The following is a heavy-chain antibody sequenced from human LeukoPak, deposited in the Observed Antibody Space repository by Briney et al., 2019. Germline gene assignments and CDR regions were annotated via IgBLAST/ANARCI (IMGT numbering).Heavy chain of an antibody. V-gene: IGHV1-18*01. CDR1: GYTFSNYG. Sequence: VASVKVSCKASGYTFSNYGISWVRQAPGQGLEWMGWISAYNGNTNYAQKLQGRVTMTTDTSTSTAYMELRSLRSDDTAVYYCARDTVVTPFDYWGQGTLVTVSS. D-gene: IGHD3-22*01. CDR3: ARDTVVTPFDY. CDR2: ISAYNGNT. J-gene: IGHJ4*02.